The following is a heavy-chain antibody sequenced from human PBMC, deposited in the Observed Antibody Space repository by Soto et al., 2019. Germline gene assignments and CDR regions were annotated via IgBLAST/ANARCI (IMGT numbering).Heavy chain of an antibody. CDR3: ARRVVVTANRFDY. CDR1: GGSFSGYY. Sequence: SDTLSLTCAVYGGSFSGYYWSWIRQPPGKGLEWIGEINHSGSTNYNPSLKSRVTISVDTSKNQFSLKLSSVTAADTAVYYCARRVVVTANRFDYWGQGTLVTVSS. V-gene: IGHV4-34*01. CDR2: INHSGST. J-gene: IGHJ4*02. D-gene: IGHD2-21*02.